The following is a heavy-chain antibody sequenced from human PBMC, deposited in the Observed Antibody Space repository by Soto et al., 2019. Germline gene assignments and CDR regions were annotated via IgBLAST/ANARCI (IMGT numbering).Heavy chain of an antibody. V-gene: IGHV3-49*04. CDR1: GFPFTNAW. D-gene: IGHD4-17*01. Sequence: GGSLRLSCAASGFPFTNAWMSWVRQVPGKGLEWIGLIRSKSYGKTTEYAASATGSFTISRDDFKRIAYLEMNSLKADDTAVYYCTRERCYYGDAKWYFELWGRSTLVTVPS. J-gene: IGHJ2*01. CDR2: IRSKSYGKTT. CDR3: TRERCYYGDAKWYFEL.